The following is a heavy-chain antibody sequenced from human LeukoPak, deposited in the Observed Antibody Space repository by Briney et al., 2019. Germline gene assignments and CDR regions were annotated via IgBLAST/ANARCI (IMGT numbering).Heavy chain of an antibody. CDR2: IYTSGST. V-gene: IGHV4-61*02. J-gene: IGHJ4*02. D-gene: IGHD1-26*01. CDR1: GGSISSGSYY. CDR3: ARVGAGGTDY. Sequence: KPSQTLSLTCTVSGGSISSGSYYWRWIRQPAGKGLERIGRIYTSGSTNYNPSLKSRVTISVDTSKNQFSLKLSSVTAADTAVYYCARVGAGGTDYWGQGTLVTVSS.